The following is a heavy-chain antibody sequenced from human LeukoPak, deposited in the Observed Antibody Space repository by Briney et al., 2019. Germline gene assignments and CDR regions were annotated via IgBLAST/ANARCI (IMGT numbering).Heavy chain of an antibody. CDR3: ARQLSRGRHYYGMDV. D-gene: IGHD3-3*02. V-gene: IGHV4-39*01. CDR2: LYYSGSA. J-gene: IGHJ6*02. Sequence: SETLSLTCTVSGGSISSSRYYWAWIRQSPGKGLEWIGSLYYSGSAYYNPSLKSRVTISVDTSKSQFSLRLSSVTAADTAVYYCARQLSRGRHYYGMDVWGQGTTVTVSS. CDR1: GGSISSSRYY.